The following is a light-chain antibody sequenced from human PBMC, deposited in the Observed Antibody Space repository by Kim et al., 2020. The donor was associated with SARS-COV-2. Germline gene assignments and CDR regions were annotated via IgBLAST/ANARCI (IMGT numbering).Light chain of an antibody. CDR1: EDISSW. CDR3: QQYYSFPYT. V-gene: IGKV1D-16*01. J-gene: IGKJ2*01. Sequence: SASVGDRVTIPCRASEDISSWLAWFQQKPGEAPKSLIYSASSLQGGVPSRFSGSGSETYFTLTITSLQPEDFATYYCQQYYSFPYTFGQGTKLEI. CDR2: SAS.